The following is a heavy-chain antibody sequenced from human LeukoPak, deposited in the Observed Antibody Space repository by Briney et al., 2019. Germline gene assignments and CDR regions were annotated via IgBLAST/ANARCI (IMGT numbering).Heavy chain of an antibody. CDR1: GFTFSRFW. Sequence: GGPLRLSCAASGFTFSRFWMHGVPQAPGKGLVLISRINGDGSSIHYADSVTGRFTISRDNAKSTLYLQMNSLRAEDTAAYYCVAYYYEPHYWGQGTLVTVSS. CDR2: INGDGSSI. V-gene: IGHV3-74*01. CDR3: VAYYYEPHY. J-gene: IGHJ4*02. D-gene: IGHD3-22*01.